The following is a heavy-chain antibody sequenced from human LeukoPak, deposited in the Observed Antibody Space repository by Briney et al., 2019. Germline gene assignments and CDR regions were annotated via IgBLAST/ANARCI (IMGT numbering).Heavy chain of an antibody. CDR1: GFSFAGYG. D-gene: IGHD2-8*02. V-gene: IGHV3-23*01. J-gene: IGHJ3*02. CDR2: ISGGGGTT. Sequence: GGSLRLSCAASGFSFAGYGMSWVRQAPGKGLEWVSNISGGGGTTYYADSVKSRFTISRDNSKNTLYLQMNSLRAEDTAVYYCAKCYWAFYNAFDIWGQGTMVTVSS. CDR3: AKCYWAFYNAFDI.